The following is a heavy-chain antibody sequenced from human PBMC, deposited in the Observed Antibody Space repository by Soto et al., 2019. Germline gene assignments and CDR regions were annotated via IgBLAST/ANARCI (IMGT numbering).Heavy chain of an antibody. CDR2: IYPGDSDT. CDR3: ALTTVDNDAFDI. V-gene: IGHV5-51*01. Sequence: GGSLKISCEGSGYRFSSYWIGWMRQMPGKGLEWMGIIYPGDSDTRYSPSFQGQVTISADKSISTAYLQWSSLKASDTAMYYCALTTVDNDAFDIWGQGTMVTVSS. CDR1: GYRFSSYW. J-gene: IGHJ3*02. D-gene: IGHD4-17*01.